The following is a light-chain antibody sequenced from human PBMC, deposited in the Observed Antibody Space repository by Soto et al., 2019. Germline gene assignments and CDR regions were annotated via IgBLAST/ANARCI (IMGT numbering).Light chain of an antibody. J-gene: IGLJ3*02. Sequence: QSALTQPASVSGSPGQSITISCTGTSSDVGSYNLVSWYQQHPGKAPKLMIYEGSKRPSWVSNPFSGSKSGNTASLTISGLQAEDEADYYCCSYAGSRVFGGGTKLTVL. CDR1: SSDVGSYNL. CDR3: CSYAGSRV. V-gene: IGLV2-23*01. CDR2: EGS.